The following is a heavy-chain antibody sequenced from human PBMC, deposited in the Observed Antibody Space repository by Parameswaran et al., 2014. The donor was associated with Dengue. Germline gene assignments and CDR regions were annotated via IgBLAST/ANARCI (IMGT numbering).Heavy chain of an antibody. CDR2: ISSSSSYI. D-gene: IGHD2-15*01. V-gene: IGHV3-21*01. J-gene: IGHJ6*02. Sequence: VRQMPGKGLEWVSSISSSSSYIYYADSVKGRFTISRDNAKNSLYLQMNSLRAEDTAVYYCARGIVVVVADTEDYGMDVWGQGATVTVSS. CDR3: ARGIVVVVADTEDYGMDV.